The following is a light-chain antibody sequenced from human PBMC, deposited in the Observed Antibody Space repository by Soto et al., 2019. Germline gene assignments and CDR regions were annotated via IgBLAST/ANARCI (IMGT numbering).Light chain of an antibody. Sequence: QAVVTQPPSASGTPGQRVTISCSGSSSNIGSNTVNWYQQLPGTAPQLLIYSNNQRPSGVPDRFSGSKSGTSAALAISGLQSEDEADYYCAAWDDSLNGVVVGGGTKLTVL. J-gene: IGLJ2*01. V-gene: IGLV1-44*01. CDR2: SNN. CDR1: SSNIGSNT. CDR3: AAWDDSLNGVV.